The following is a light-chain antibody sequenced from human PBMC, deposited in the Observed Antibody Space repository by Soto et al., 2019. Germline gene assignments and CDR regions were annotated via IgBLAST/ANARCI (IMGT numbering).Light chain of an antibody. J-gene: IGKJ1*01. V-gene: IGKV3-20*01. CDR1: QSVSSSY. Sequence: EIVLTHSPGTLSLSPGERATLCCRASQSVSSSYLAWYQQKPGQAPRLLIYGASSRATGIPDRFSGSGSGTDFTLTISRLEPEDFAVYYCQQYGSSPRTFGQGTKVEFK. CDR3: QQYGSSPRT. CDR2: GAS.